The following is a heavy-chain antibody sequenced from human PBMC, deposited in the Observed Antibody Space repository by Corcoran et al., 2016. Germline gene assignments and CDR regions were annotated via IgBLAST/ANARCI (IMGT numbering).Heavy chain of an antibody. V-gene: IGHV4-38-2*02. CDR2: IYHSGST. J-gene: IGHJ4*02. CDR3: ARGHPGIVGAIYYFDY. D-gene: IGHD1-26*01. CDR1: GYSISSGYY. Sequence: QVQLQESGPGLVKPSETLSLTCTVSGYSISSGYYWGWIRQPPGKGLEWIGSIYHSGSTYYNPSLKSRVTISVDTSKNQFSLKLSSVTAADTAVYYCARGHPGIVGAIYYFDYWGQGTLVTVSS.